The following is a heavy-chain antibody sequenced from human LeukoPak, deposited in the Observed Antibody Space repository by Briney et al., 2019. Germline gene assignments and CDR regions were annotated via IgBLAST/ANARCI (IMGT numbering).Heavy chain of an antibody. CDR2: LFDSVNT. D-gene: IGHD5-18*01. CDR1: GGSISSHC. CDR3: ATIKRGSIFGYFDF. J-gene: IGHJ4*02. V-gene: IGHV4-59*11. Sequence: KPSETLSLTCTVSGGSISSHCWSWIRQPPGKGLEWIAYLFDSVNTKDNPSLQSRLTLSADTSKNQFSLRLSSVTAADTAVYYCATIKRGSIFGYFDFWGQGIKVTVSS.